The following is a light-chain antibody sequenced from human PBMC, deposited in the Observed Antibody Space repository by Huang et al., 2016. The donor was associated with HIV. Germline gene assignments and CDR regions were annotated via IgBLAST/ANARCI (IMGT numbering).Light chain of an antibody. CDR1: QSVINN. CDR2: GAS. Sequence: EIVMTQSPVTLSVSPGERATLSCRASQSVINNLAWYQQKPGQAPRLLIYGASTRATGIPARFSGRGSGTEFTLTISSLQSEDFALYYCQQYNNWPPYIFGQGTKLDIQ. V-gene: IGKV3-15*01. CDR3: QQYNNWPPYI. J-gene: IGKJ2*01.